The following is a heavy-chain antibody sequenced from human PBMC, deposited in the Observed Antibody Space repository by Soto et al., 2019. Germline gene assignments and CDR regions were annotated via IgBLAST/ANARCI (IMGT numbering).Heavy chain of an antibody. D-gene: IGHD3-9*01. CDR2: ISAYNGNT. Sequence: GASVKVSCKASGYTFTRYGISWVRHAPGQGLEWMGWISAYNGNTNYAQKLQGRVTMTTDTSTSTAYMELRSLRSDDTAVYYCARDTYYDILTGLILWGQGTLVTVSS. CDR1: GYTFTRYG. J-gene: IGHJ4*02. CDR3: ARDTYYDILTGLIL. V-gene: IGHV1-18*01.